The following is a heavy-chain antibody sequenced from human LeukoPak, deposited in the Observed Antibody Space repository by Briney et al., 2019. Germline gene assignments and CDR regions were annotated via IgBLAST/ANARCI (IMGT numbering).Heavy chain of an antibody. CDR3: ASALMGYCSSTSCPNSNWFDP. CDR1: RYTFSNNY. Sequence: ASVKVSCKASRYTFSNNYVHWVRQAPGQGLEWMGWINPNSGGTNYAQKFQGRVTMTRDTSISTAYMELSRLRSDDTAVYYCASALMGYCSSTSCPNSNWFDPWGQGTLVTVSS. J-gene: IGHJ5*02. V-gene: IGHV1-2*02. CDR2: INPNSGGT. D-gene: IGHD2-2*01.